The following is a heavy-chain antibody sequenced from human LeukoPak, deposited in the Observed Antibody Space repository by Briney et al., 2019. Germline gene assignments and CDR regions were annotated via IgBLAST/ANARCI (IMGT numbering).Heavy chain of an antibody. CDR2: IKEDGSEK. CDR3: ARDLAYAFDI. CDR1: GFTFSNYW. V-gene: IGHV3-7*01. Sequence: GGPLRLSCAASGFTFSNYWMRWVRQAPGKGLEWVANIKEDGSEKYYVGSVKGRFTISRDNAKNSLFLQMNSLRAEDTAVYYCARDLAYAFDIWGQGTMVTVSS. J-gene: IGHJ3*02.